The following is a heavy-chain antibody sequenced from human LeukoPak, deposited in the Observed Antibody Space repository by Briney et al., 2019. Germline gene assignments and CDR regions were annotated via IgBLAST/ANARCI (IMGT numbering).Heavy chain of an antibody. CDR2: IIPIFGTA. D-gene: IGHD7-27*01. V-gene: IGHV1-69*06. Sequence: SVKVFCKASGGTFSSYAISWVRQAPGQGLEWMGGIIPIFGTANYAQKFQGRVTITADKSTSTAYMELSSLRSEDTAVYYCARTGSYYYYYMDVWGKGTTVTVSS. J-gene: IGHJ6*03. CDR1: GGTFSSYA. CDR3: ARTGSYYYYYMDV.